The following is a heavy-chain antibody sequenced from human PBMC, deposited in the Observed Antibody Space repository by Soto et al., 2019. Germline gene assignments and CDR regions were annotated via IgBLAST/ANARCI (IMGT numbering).Heavy chain of an antibody. D-gene: IGHD3-10*01. Sequence: LRLSCAASGFTFNTSWMSWVRRAPGKGLEWVAHMNQHGSEKYYVDSVKGRFTISGDDAKNSLYLQMNSLGAEDTAVYYCVSWAGSSYWGQGTLVTVSS. J-gene: IGHJ4*02. V-gene: IGHV3-7*05. CDR2: MNQHGSEK. CDR3: VSWAGSSY. CDR1: GFTFNTSW.